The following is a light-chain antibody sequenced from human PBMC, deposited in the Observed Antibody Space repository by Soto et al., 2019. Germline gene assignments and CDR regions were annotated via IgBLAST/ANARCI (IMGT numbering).Light chain of an antibody. CDR3: QQYNSYV. J-gene: IGKJ3*01. V-gene: IGKV1-5*03. Sequence: DIQMTQTPSSLSASVGDRVILTCRASQSIGNYLAWYQQKPGKAPNLLIYKASRLESGVPTRFSGSGSGTDFTLTINSLQPEDFATYYCQQYNSYVFGPGTKVDMK. CDR1: QSIGNY. CDR2: KAS.